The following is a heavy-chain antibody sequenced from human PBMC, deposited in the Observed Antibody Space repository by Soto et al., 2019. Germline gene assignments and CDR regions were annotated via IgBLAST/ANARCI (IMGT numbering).Heavy chain of an antibody. CDR3: ARGRIAAAGTGYYYSAMDV. CDR2: IIPVFGTT. CDR1: GGTFSSYT. Sequence: QVQLVQSGAEVKKPGSSVKVSCKASGGTFSSYTISWVRQAPGQGLEWMGGIIPVFGTTNYAQKFQGRVTITAEESTSKAYMELTSLRSEDTAVFYCARGRIAAAGTGYYYSAMDVWGQGTTVTVSS. D-gene: IGHD6-25*01. J-gene: IGHJ6*02. V-gene: IGHV1-69*01.